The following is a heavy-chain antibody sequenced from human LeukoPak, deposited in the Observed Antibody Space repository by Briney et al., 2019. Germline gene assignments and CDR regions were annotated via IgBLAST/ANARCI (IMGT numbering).Heavy chain of an antibody. Sequence: GGSLRLSCAASGFTFSSYAMSWVRQAPGKGLEWVSGISGSGGRSFYADSVKGRFTISRDNSKNTLYLQMNSLRAEHTAVYYCAKDRYSGYDCLDYWGQGTLVTVPS. V-gene: IGHV3-23*01. D-gene: IGHD5-12*01. CDR3: AKDRYSGYDCLDY. J-gene: IGHJ4*02. CDR2: ISGSGGRS. CDR1: GFTFSSYA.